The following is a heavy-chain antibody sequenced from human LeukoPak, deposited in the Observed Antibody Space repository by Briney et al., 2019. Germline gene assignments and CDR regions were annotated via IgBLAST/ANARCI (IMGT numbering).Heavy chain of an antibody. V-gene: IGHV3-23*01. D-gene: IGHD3-3*01. CDR2: ISGSGGST. CDR1: GFTFSSYA. CDR3: ETTYYDFWSGYYEAPYYFDY. J-gene: IGHJ4*02. Sequence: GGSLRLSCAASGFTFSSYAMSWVRQAPGKGLEWVSAISGSGGSTYYADSVKGRFTISRDNSKNTLYLQMNSLRAEDTAVYYCETTYYDFWSGYYEAPYYFDYWGQGTLVTVPS.